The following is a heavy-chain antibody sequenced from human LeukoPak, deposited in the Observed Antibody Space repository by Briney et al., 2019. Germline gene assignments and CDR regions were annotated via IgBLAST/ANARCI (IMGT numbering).Heavy chain of an antibody. D-gene: IGHD3-3*01. CDR2: ISGSGGST. V-gene: IGHV3-23*01. J-gene: IGHJ6*03. CDR1: GFTFSSYA. Sequence: GGSLRLSCAASGFTFSSYAMSWVRQAPGKGLEWVSAISGSGGSTYYADSVKGRFTISRDNSKNTLYLQMNSLRAEDTAVYYCARRPRDFWSRYTYYYYYYMDVWGKGTTVTVSS. CDR3: ARRPRDFWSRYTYYYYYYMDV.